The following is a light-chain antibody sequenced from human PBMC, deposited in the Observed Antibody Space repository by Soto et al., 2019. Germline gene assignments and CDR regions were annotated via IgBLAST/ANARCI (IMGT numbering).Light chain of an antibody. V-gene: IGKV1-39*01. CDR2: AAT. Sequence: DIQMTQSPSSLSASVGDRVTITCRASQNISPFLNWYQQRPGKAPKLLIFAATTLQRGVPSRFSGSDSGTAFTLTISSLQPDDFATYYCQQSFSFPLTFGQGTRLDIK. J-gene: IGKJ2*01. CDR1: QNISPF. CDR3: QQSFSFPLT.